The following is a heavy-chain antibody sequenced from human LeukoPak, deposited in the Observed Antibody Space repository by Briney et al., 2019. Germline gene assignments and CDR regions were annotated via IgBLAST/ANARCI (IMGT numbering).Heavy chain of an antibody. CDR3: ARAPSYPYNWFDP. J-gene: IGHJ5*02. V-gene: IGHV4-38-2*02. D-gene: IGHD3-16*02. Sequence: PSETLSLTCTVSGYSISSGYYWGWIRQPPGKGLGWIGSIYHSGSTYYNPSLKSRVTISVDTSKNQFSLKLSSVTAADTAVYYCARAPSYPYNWFDPWGQGTLVTVSS. CDR2: IYHSGST. CDR1: GYSISSGYY.